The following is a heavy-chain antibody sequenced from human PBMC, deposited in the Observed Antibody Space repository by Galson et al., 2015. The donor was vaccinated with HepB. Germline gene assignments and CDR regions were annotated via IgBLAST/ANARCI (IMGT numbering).Heavy chain of an antibody. Sequence: SLRLSCAASGFTFSSYGMHWVRQAPGKGLEWVVVIWYDGSNKYYADSVKGRFTTSRDNSKNTLYLQMNSLRAEDTAVYYCAREHHGGIWYFDLWGRGTLVTVSS. CDR3: AREHHGGIWYFDL. V-gene: IGHV3-33*01. J-gene: IGHJ2*01. D-gene: IGHD6-13*01. CDR1: GFTFSSYG. CDR2: IWYDGSNK.